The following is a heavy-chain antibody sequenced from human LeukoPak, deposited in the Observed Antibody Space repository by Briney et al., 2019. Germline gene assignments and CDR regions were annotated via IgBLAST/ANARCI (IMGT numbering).Heavy chain of an antibody. CDR1: GFTFSSYA. J-gene: IGHJ4*02. CDR3: AKDVDSSGYYYWDY. CDR2: ISYDGSNK. Sequence: GGSLRLSCAASGFTFSSYAMHWVRQAPGKGLEWVAVISYDGSNKYYADSVKGRFTISRDNSKNTLYLQMNSLRAEDTAVYYCAKDVDSSGYYYWDYWGQGTLVTVSS. V-gene: IGHV3-30-3*01. D-gene: IGHD3-22*01.